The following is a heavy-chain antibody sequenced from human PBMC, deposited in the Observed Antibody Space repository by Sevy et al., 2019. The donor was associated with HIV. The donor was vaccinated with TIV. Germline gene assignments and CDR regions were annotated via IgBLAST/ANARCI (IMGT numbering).Heavy chain of an antibody. D-gene: IGHD6-13*01. CDR3: AKHRDTLAAAAYLDH. Sequence: GGSLRLSCAATGFTFSQYGMAWVRQAPGKGLEWVAFIRYDGSTKYYADSVKGRFTISRDNSKNMLYLQMNSLRPEDSALYSCAKHRDTLAAAAYLDHWGQGTLVTVSS. V-gene: IGHV3-30*02. J-gene: IGHJ4*02. CDR2: IRYDGSTK. CDR1: GFTFSQYG.